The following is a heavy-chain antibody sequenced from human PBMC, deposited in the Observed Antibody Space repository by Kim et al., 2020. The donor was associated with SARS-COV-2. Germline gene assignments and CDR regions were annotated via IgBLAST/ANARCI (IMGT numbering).Heavy chain of an antibody. J-gene: IGHJ4*02. D-gene: IGHD1-26*01. Sequence: ADSVKGRFTISRDNSKNTLYLQMNSLRAEDTAVYYCARANSGSYYGYFDYWGQGTLVTVSS. CDR3: ARANSGSYYGYFDY. V-gene: IGHV3-30*01.